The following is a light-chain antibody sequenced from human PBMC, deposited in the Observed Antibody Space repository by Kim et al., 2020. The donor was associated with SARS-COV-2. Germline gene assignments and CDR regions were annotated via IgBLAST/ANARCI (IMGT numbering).Light chain of an antibody. CDR2: KAS. CDR1: QSISTW. CDR3: KQYYTYPWT. V-gene: IGKV1-5*03. J-gene: IGKJ1*01. Sequence: DIQMTQSPSTLSASAGDRITITCRASQSISTWLAWYQQKPGKAPKLLIYKASSLQSGVPSRFSGSGSGADFILTVSSLQPDDFATYYCKQYYTYPWTFGQGTKLEIK.